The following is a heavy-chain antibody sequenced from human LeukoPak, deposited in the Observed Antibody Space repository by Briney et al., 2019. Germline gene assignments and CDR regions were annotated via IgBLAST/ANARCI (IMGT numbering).Heavy chain of an antibody. D-gene: IGHD5-12*01. J-gene: IGHJ4*02. CDR1: GFTFSSYG. V-gene: IGHV3-33*01. CDR3: ARDRSVIYFDY. CDR2: IWYDGSNK. Sequence: GTSLRLSCAASGFTFSSYGMHWVRQAPGKGLEWVAVIWYDGSNKYYADSVKGRFTISRDTPKNTLYLQMNSLRAEDTAVYYCARDRSVIYFDYWGQGALVTVPS.